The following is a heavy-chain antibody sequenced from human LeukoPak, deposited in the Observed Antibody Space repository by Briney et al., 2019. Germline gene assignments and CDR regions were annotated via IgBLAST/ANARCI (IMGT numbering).Heavy chain of an antibody. J-gene: IGHJ4*02. CDR3: ARHGPNMSGSYYFTY. CDR1: GGFIINGKW. D-gene: IGHD1-26*01. Sequence: SGTLSLTCGVSGGFIINGKWWSWVRQPPGKGLEWIGEISHSGSPNYNPSLKGRLTISVDTAKNQFSLKLSSVTAADTAVYYCARHGPNMSGSYYFTYWGQGTLVTVSS. CDR2: ISHSGSP. V-gene: IGHV4-4*02.